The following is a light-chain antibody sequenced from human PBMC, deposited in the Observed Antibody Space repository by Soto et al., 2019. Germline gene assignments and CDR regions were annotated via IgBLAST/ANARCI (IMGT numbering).Light chain of an antibody. J-gene: IGKJ2*03. Sequence: EVVLTQSPGTLSLSPGERVTLSCRASQSISSIYLAWYQQKPGQAPRLVIYATSSRATGIPDRFSGSGSGTDFTLTISILEPEDFAVYSCQQYGDGNSPRYSFGQGTRLDIK. CDR2: ATS. CDR1: QSISSIY. CDR3: QQYGDGNSPRYS. V-gene: IGKV3-20*01.